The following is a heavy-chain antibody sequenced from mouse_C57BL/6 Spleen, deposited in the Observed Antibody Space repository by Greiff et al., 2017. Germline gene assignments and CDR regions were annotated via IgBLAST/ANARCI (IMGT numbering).Heavy chain of an antibody. CDR1: GYTFTSYW. J-gene: IGHJ2*01. Sequence: VQLQQPGAELVKPGASVKVSCKASGYTFTSYWMHWVKQRPGQGLEWIGRIHPSNGDTNYNQKFKGKATLTVDTSSSTAYMQLSSLTSEDSAVYDSTKDYWDSGFGDWGQGTTVTVAA. V-gene: IGHV1-74*01. CDR2: IHPSNGDT. D-gene: IGHD4-1*01. CDR3: TKDYWDSGFGD.